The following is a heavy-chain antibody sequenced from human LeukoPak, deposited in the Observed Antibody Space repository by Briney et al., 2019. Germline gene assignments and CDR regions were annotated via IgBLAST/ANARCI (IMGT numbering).Heavy chain of an antibody. D-gene: IGHD7-27*01. V-gene: IGHV3-73*01. CDR3: TRLWGRFDP. J-gene: IGHJ5*02. CDR2: IRSKANSYAT. Sequence: GGSLRLSCAASGFTFSGCAMHWVRQASGKGLEWVGRIRSKANSYATSYAASVKGRFTISRDDSKNTAYLQMNSLKTEDTAVYYCTRLWGRFDPWGQGTLVTVSS. CDR1: GFTFSGCA.